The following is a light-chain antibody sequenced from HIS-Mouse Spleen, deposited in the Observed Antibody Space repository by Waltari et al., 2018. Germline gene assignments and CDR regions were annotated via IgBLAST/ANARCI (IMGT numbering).Light chain of an antibody. CDR3: AAWDDSLNAWV. V-gene: IGLV1-44*01. J-gene: IGLJ3*02. CDR1: SSNLGSNT. Sequence: QSVLTQPPSASGTPGQRVTISCSGSSSNLGSNTVNWYQQLPGTAPQLLIYRNNRRPSGVPDRFSGSKSGTSASLAISGLQSEDEADYYCAAWDDSLNAWVFGGGTKLTVL. CDR2: RNN.